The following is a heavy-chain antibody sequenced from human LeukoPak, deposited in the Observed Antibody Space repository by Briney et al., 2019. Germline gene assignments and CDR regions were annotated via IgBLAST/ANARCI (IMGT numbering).Heavy chain of an antibody. D-gene: IGHD3-22*01. J-gene: IGHJ5*02. Sequence: SVKVSCKASGGTFSSYAISWVRQAPGQGLEWMGRIIPILGIANYAQKFQGRVTITADKSTSTAYMELSSLRSEDTAVYYCARDHPDYYDSSGYYSLNWFDPWGQGTLVTVSS. CDR2: IIPILGIA. CDR1: GGTFSSYA. V-gene: IGHV1-69*04. CDR3: ARDHPDYYDSSGYYSLNWFDP.